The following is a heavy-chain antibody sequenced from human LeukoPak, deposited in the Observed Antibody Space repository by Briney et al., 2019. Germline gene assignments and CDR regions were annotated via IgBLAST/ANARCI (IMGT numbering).Heavy chain of an antibody. Sequence: SETLSLTCTVSGGSISSYYWSWIRQLPGKGLEWIGYIYYSGSTNYNPSLKSRVTISVDTSKNQFSLKLSSVTAADTAVYYCASSMTTVPNFDYWGQGTLVTVSS. V-gene: IGHV4-59*01. CDR1: GGSISSYY. CDR3: ASSMTTVPNFDY. CDR2: IYYSGST. J-gene: IGHJ4*02. D-gene: IGHD4-17*01.